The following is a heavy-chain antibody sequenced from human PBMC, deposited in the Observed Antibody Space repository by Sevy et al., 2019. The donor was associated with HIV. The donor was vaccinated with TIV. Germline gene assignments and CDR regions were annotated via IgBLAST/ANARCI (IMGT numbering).Heavy chain of an antibody. J-gene: IGHJ3*02. CDR3: AKVGDYGDYVGAFDI. CDR1: GFTFSSYG. CDR2: MSYDGSNK. Sequence: GGSLRLSCAASGFTFSSYGMHWVRQAPGKGLEWVAVMSYDGSNKYYADSVKGRFTISRDNSKNTLYLQMNSLRAEDTAVYHCAKVGDYGDYVGAFDIWGQGTMVTVSS. V-gene: IGHV3-30*18. D-gene: IGHD4-17*01.